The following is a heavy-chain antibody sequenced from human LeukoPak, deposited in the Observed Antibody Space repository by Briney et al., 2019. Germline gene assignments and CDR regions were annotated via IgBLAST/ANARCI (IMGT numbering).Heavy chain of an antibody. CDR2: IWYDGSNK. J-gene: IGHJ3*02. CDR3: ARAVRGGAFDI. Sequence: PGGSLRLSCAASGFTFSSYGMHWVRQAPGKGLEWVAVIWYDGSNKYYADSVKGRFTISRDNSKNTLYLQMNSLRAEDTAVYYCARAVRGGAFDIWGQGTMVTVSS. V-gene: IGHV3-33*01. CDR1: GFTFSSYG. D-gene: IGHD3-10*01.